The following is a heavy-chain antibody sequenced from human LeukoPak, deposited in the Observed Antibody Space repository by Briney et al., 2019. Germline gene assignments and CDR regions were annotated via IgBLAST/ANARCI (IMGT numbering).Heavy chain of an antibody. CDR1: GFTFSGSA. D-gene: IGHD3-16*01. V-gene: IGHV3-73*01. Sequence: GGSLRLSCAASGFTFSGSAMHWVRQASGKGLEWVGRIRSKANSYATAYAASVKGRFTISRDDPKNTAYLQMNSLKTEDTAMYYCTRRDDDTSTGLMAFDIWGQGTMVTVSS. CDR3: TRRDDDTSTGLMAFDI. J-gene: IGHJ3*02. CDR2: IRSKANSYAT.